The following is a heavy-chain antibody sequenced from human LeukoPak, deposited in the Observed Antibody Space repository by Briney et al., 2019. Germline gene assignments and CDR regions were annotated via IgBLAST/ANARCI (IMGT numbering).Heavy chain of an antibody. CDR3: ARATRGGYDGYFDY. J-gene: IGHJ4*02. CDR1: GFTFSSYS. V-gene: IGHV3-21*01. Sequence: GGSLRLSCAASGFTFSSYSMNWVRQAPGKGLEWVSSITRSNYIYYADSVKGRFTISRDNARKSLYLQMNSLRAEDTAVYYCARATRGGYDGYFDYWGQGTLVTVSS. D-gene: IGHD5-12*01. CDR2: ITRSNYI.